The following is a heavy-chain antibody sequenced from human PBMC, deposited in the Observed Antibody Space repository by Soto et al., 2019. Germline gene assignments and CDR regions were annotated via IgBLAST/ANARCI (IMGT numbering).Heavy chain of an antibody. CDR2: ISGSGGST. V-gene: IGHV3-23*01. Sequence: GGSLRLSCAASGFTFSSYAMSWVRQAPGKGLEWVSAISGSGGSTYYADSVKGRFTISRDNSKNTLYLQMNSLGAEDTAVYYWAKGWDIVVVPAAWNVWGKGTTATVPS. CDR3: AKGWDIVVVPAAWNV. J-gene: IGHJ6*04. CDR1: GFTFSSYA. D-gene: IGHD2-2*01.